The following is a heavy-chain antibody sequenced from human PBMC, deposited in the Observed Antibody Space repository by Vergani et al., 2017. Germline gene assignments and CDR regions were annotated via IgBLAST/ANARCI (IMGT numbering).Heavy chain of an antibody. V-gene: IGHV4-39*01. CDR3: ASGKYYSDSTSHFRGRYFDV. CDR2: IYNSGNG. D-gene: IGHD3-10*01. J-gene: IGHJ2*01. CDR1: GDSIISRSYY. Sequence: QMQLQESGPGLVKASETLSLTCTVSGDSIISRSYYWGWIRQPPGKGLEWIGSIYNSGNGDSSSSLKSRVTISADTSKNQFYLSLTSVTAADTAVYYCASGKYYSDSTSHFRGRYFDVWGRGTLVTVPS.